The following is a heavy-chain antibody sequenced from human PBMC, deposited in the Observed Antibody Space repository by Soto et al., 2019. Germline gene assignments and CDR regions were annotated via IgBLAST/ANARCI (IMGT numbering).Heavy chain of an antibody. D-gene: IGHD3-3*01. CDR1: GGTFSSYT. V-gene: IGHV1-69*02. CDR3: ASFTSMGMDV. J-gene: IGHJ6*02. CDR2: IIPILGIA. Sequence: QVQLVQSGAEVKKPGSSVKVSCKASGGTFSSYTISWVRQAPGQGLEWMGRIIPILGIANYAQKFQGRVTIXXDKATRTAYMELSSLRSEDTAVYYCASFTSMGMDVWGQGTTVTVSS.